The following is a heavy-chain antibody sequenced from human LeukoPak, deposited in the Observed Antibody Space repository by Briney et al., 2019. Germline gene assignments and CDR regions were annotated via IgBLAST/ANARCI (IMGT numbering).Heavy chain of an antibody. CDR3: ARVERPSWIQLSKGPS. D-gene: IGHD5-18*01. CDR2: IYYSGST. V-gene: IGHV4-39*07. J-gene: IGHJ5*02. CDR1: GGSISSSSYY. Sequence: SETLSLTCTVSGGSISSSSYYWGWIRQPPGKGLEWIGSIYYSGSTYYNPSLKSRVTISVDTSKNQFSLKLSSVTAADTAVYYCARVERPSWIQLSKGPSWGQGTLVTVSS.